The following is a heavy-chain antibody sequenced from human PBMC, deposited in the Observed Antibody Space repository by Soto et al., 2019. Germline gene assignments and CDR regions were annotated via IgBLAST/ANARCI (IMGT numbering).Heavy chain of an antibody. Sequence: PGGSLRLSCAASGFTFDDYAMHWVRQAPGKGLEGVSGISWNSGSIGYADSVKGRFTISRDNAKNSLYLQMNSLRAEDTALYYCAKDIGDGYYCCGMDVWGQGTTVTVSS. D-gene: IGHD3-10*01. V-gene: IGHV3-9*01. CDR1: GFTFDDYA. CDR2: ISWNSGSI. J-gene: IGHJ6*02. CDR3: AKDIGDGYYCCGMDV.